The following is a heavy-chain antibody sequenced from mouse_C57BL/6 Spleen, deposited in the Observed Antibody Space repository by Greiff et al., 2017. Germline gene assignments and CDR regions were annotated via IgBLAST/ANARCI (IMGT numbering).Heavy chain of an antibody. CDR3: AIAQATAWFAY. D-gene: IGHD3-2*02. CDR2: IDPSDSYT. Sequence: VQLQQPGAELVMPGASVKLSCKASGYTFTSYWMHWVKQRPGQGLEWIGEIDPSDSYTNYNQKFKGKSTLTVDKSSSTAYMQLSSLTSEDSAVYYCAIAQATAWFAYWGQGTLVTVSA. J-gene: IGHJ3*01. V-gene: IGHV1-69*01. CDR1: GYTFTSYW.